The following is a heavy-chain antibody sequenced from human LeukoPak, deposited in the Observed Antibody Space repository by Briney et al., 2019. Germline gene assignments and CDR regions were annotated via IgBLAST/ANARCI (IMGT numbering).Heavy chain of an antibody. CDR1: GYTFTSYG. CDR3: ARFGDIVVVPAAINFDY. Sequence: ASVKVSCKASGYTFTSYGISWGRQAPRQGLEWMGFVSAYNGNTNYAQKLQGRVTMTTDTSTSTAYMELRSLRSDDTAVYYCARFGDIVVVPAAINFDYWGQGTLLTVSS. V-gene: IGHV1-18*01. J-gene: IGHJ4*02. D-gene: IGHD2-2*02. CDR2: VSAYNGNT.